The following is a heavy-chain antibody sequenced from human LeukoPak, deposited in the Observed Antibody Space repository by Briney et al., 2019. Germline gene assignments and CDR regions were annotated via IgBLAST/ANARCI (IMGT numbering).Heavy chain of an antibody. V-gene: IGHV4-30-2*01. CDR2: IYHSGST. J-gene: IGHJ4*02. D-gene: IGHD4-17*01. Sequence: SQCLSLTCAVSAGSISSGGYSCSWIREPPGKGLEWIGYIYHSGSTYYNPSLKSRVTMSVDRSKNQFSLKLSSVTAADTAVYYCARVGTVTVDYWGQGTLVTVSS. CDR1: AGSISSGGYS. CDR3: ARVGTVTVDY.